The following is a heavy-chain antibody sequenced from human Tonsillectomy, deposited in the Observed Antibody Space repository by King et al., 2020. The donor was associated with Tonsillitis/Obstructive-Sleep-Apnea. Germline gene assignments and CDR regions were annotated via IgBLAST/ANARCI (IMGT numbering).Heavy chain of an antibody. V-gene: IGHV4-34*01. CDR2: INHSGST. J-gene: IGHJ4*02. D-gene: IGHD2-2*01. Sequence: VQLQQWGVGLLKPSETLSLTCAVYGGSFSGYYWSWIRQPPGKGLEWIGDINHSGSTNYKPSLKSRVTISVDTSKNQFSLKLNSVTAADTAVYYCARVSYCSSTSCPFRYFDNWGQGTLVTVSS. CDR3: ARVSYCSSTSCPFRYFDN. CDR1: GGSFSGYY.